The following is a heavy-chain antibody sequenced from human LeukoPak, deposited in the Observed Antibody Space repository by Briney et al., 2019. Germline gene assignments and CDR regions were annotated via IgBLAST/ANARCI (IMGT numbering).Heavy chain of an antibody. V-gene: IGHV1-69*10. CDR3: AREETRGIAVAVNAFDI. J-gene: IGHJ3*02. Sequence: ASVKVSCKASGGTFSSYAISWVRQAPGQGLEWMGGIIPILGIANYAQKFQGRVTMTTDTSTSTAYMELRSLRSADTAVYYCAREETRGIAVAVNAFDIWAQGTMVPVSS. D-gene: IGHD6-19*01. CDR2: IIPILGIA. CDR1: GGTFSSYA.